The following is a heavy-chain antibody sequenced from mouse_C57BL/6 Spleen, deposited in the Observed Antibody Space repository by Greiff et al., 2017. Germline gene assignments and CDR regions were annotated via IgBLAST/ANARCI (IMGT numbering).Heavy chain of an antibody. D-gene: IGHD2-4*01. CDR3: ARADYDYDVPAY. Sequence: EVKLMESGGGLVKPGGSLKLSCAASGFTFSSYAMSWVRQTPEKRLEWVATISDGGSYTYYPDNVKGRFTITRDNAKNNLYLQMSHLKSEDTAMYYCARADYDYDVPAYWGQGTLVTVSA. CDR1: GFTFSSYA. J-gene: IGHJ3*01. CDR2: ISDGGSYT. V-gene: IGHV5-4*03.